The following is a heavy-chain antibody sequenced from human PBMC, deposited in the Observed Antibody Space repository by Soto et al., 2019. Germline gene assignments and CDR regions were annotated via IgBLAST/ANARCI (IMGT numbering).Heavy chain of an antibody. J-gene: IGHJ5*02. CDR1: GGSFSGYY. CDR2: INHSGST. Sequence: SETLSLTCAVYGGSFSGYYWSWIRQPPGKGLEWIGEINHSGSTNYNPSLKSRVTISVDTSKNQFSLKLSSVTAADTAVYYCARVFIDRDHRNWFDPWGQGTLVTVSS. CDR3: ARVFIDRDHRNWFDP. D-gene: IGHD2-21*01. V-gene: IGHV4-34*01.